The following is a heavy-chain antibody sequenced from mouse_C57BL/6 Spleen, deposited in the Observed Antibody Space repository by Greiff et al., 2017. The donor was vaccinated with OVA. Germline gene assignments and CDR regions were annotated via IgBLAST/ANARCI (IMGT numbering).Heavy chain of an antibody. V-gene: IGHV1-18*01. CDR1: GYTFTDYN. Sequence: EVQLQESGPELVKPGASVKIPCKASGYTFTDYNMDWVKQSHGKSLEWIGDINPNNGGTIYNQKFKGKATLTVDKSSSTAYMELRSLTSEDTAVYYCARGNSDCVPHAMDYWGQGTSVTVSS. J-gene: IGHJ4*01. CDR3: ARGNSDCVPHAMDY. D-gene: IGHD2-12*01. CDR2: INPNNGGT.